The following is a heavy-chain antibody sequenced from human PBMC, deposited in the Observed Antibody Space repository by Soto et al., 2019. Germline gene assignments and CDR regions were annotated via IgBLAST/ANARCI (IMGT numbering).Heavy chain of an antibody. CDR3: ARIPYYYYYGMDV. J-gene: IGHJ6*02. CDR1: VGSITGYY. V-gene: IGHV4-59*01. CDR2: SYYTGAT. Sequence: PSETLSLTCTVSVGSITGYYWSWIRQSPGKGLEWIGCSYYTGATNYNPSLKSRVTISVGTSKNQVSLTLSSATAADTAVYYCARIPYYYYYGMDVWGQGTTVTVSS.